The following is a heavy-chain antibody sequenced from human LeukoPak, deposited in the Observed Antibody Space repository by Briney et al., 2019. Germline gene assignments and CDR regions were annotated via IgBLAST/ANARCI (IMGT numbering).Heavy chain of an antibody. CDR1: GFTFSSYS. CDR2: ISSSSSYI. CDR3: ARGRYSAAFDI. J-gene: IGHJ3*02. V-gene: IGHV3-21*01. Sequence: GGSLRLSCAASGFTFSSYSMNWVRQAPGKGLEWVSSISSSSSYIYYADSVKGRFTISRYNAKNSLYLQMNSLRAEDTAVYYCARGRYSAAFDIWGQGTMVTVSS. D-gene: IGHD3-9*01.